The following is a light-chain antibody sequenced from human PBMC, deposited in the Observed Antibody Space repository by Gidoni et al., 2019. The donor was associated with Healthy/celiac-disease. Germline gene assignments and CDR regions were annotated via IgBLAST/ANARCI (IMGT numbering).Light chain of an antibody. V-gene: IGKV1-16*02. CDR1: QAISNN. J-gene: IGKJ4*01. Sequence: DIQMTQSPSSLSASVGDRVTITCRASQAISNNIAWFQQKPGKAPKPLIYAASNLHSRVPSKFSGSGSGTDFTLTISSLQPEDFAIYYCQQYNSYPLTFGGGTKVEIK. CDR3: QQYNSYPLT. CDR2: AAS.